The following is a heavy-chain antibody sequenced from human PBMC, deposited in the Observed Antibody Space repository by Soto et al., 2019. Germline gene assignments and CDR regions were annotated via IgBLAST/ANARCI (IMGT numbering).Heavy chain of an antibody. CDR3: ARDRIIVSVSDAFDI. CDR2: FDPEDGET. V-gene: IGHV1-24*01. CDR1: GYTLTELS. Sequence: ASVKVSCKVSGYTLTELSMHWVRQAPGKGLEWMGGFDPEDGETIYAQKLQGRVTMTTDTSTSTAYMELRSLRSDDTAVYYCARDRIIVSVSDAFDIWGQGTMVTVSS. D-gene: IGHD3-16*01. J-gene: IGHJ3*02.